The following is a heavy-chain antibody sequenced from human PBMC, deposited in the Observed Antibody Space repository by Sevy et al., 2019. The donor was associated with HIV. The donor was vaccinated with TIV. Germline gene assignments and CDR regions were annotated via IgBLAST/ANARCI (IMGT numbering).Heavy chain of an antibody. CDR3: ARDGTVDGMDV. CDR2: IYYSGST. Sequence: SETLCLTCTVSGGSISSYYWSWIRQPPGKGLEWIGYIYYSGSTNYNPSLKSRVTISVDTSKNQFALKLSSVTAADTAVYYCARDGTVDGMDVWGQGTTVTVSS. D-gene: IGHD1-1*01. CDR1: GGSISSYY. J-gene: IGHJ6*02. V-gene: IGHV4-59*01.